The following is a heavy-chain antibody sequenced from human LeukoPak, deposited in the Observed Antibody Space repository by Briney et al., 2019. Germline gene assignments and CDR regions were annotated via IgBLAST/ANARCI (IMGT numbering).Heavy chain of an antibody. CDR1: GFTFSSYW. Sequence: GGSLRLSCAASGFTFSSYWMHWVRQAPGKGLLWVSRINGDGSITSTADSVKGRFTISRDNAKNTLYPQLNSLRAEDTAIYFCARGRPQYSNAWNDHWGQGTLVTVSS. CDR3: ARGRPQYSNAWNDH. CDR2: INGDGSIT. V-gene: IGHV3-74*01. D-gene: IGHD6-6*01. J-gene: IGHJ5*02.